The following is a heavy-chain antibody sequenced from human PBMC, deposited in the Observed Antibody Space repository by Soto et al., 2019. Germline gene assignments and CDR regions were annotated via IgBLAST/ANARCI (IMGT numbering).Heavy chain of an antibody. CDR2: IYYSGST. CDR1: GGSVSSGSYY. J-gene: IGHJ4*02. D-gene: IGHD3-22*01. CDR3: ARSFVLTYYYDSSGYLDY. V-gene: IGHV4-61*01. Sequence: QVQLQESGPGLVKPSETLSLTCTVSGGSVSSGSYYWSWIRQPPGKGLEWIGYIYYSGSTNYNPSRKSRVTISVDTSKNQFSLKLSSVTAADTAVYYCARSFVLTYYYDSSGYLDYWGQGTLVTVSS.